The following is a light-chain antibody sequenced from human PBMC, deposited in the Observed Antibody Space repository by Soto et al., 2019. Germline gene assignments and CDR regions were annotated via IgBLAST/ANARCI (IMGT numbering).Light chain of an antibody. Sequence: QMTQSPSSLFASVGDRVTITCRASQSISSHLNWYQQKVGQAPQLLIYAASTLQSEVPARFSGSGSGTEFTLTISGLQREDFATYYCQQSHSAPLTFGGGTKIQI. V-gene: IGKV1-39*01. CDR1: QSISSH. CDR2: AAS. J-gene: IGKJ4*01. CDR3: QQSHSAPLT.